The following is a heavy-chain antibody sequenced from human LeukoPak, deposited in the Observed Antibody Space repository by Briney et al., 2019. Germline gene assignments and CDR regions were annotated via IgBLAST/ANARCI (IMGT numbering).Heavy chain of an antibody. CDR3: ATTAGTVTY. Sequence: PSETLSLTCTVSDFSISRGYYWGWIRQPPGKGLECIGTIYHSGSTYYNPSLKSRVTISVDTSKNQFSLKLSSVTAADTAVYYCATTAGTVTYWGQGTLVTVSS. V-gene: IGHV4-38-2*02. CDR2: IYHSGST. D-gene: IGHD4-17*01. CDR1: DFSISRGYY. J-gene: IGHJ4*02.